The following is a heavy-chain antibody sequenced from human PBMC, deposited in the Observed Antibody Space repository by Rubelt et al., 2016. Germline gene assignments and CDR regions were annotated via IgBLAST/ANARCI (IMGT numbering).Heavy chain of an antibody. V-gene: IGHV4-59*13. CDR2: IYYSGST. CDR3: ARGVEYFQH. Sequence: PGKGLEWIGYIYYSGSTNYNPSLKSRVTISVDTSKNQFSLKLSSVTAADTAVYYSARGVEYFQHWGQGTLVTVSS. J-gene: IGHJ1*01.